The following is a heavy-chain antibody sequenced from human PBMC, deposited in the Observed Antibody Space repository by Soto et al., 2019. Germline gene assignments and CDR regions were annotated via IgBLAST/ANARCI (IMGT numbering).Heavy chain of an antibody. V-gene: IGHV4-39*01. CDR2: IYYSGST. D-gene: IGHD2-15*01. CDR1: GGSISSSSYY. CDR3: ARRVVRYWRYFDL. Sequence: SETLSLTCAVSGGSISSSSYYGGWIRQPPGKGLEWIGSIYYSGSTYYNPSLKSRVTISVDTSKNQFSLKLSSVTAADTAVYYCARRVVRYWRYFDLWGRGTLVTVSS. J-gene: IGHJ2*01.